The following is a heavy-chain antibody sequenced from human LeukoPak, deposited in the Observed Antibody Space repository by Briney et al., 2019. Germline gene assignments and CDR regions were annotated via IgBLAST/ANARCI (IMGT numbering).Heavy chain of an antibody. Sequence: SETLSLTCTVSGGSISSSSYYWGWIRQPPGKGLEWIGSIYYSGSTYYNPSLKSRVTISVDTSKNQFSLKLSSVTAADTAVYCCARLSTTYYYGSGSYSYYFDYWGQGTLVTVSS. CDR2: IYYSGST. CDR3: ARLSTTYYYGSGSYSYYFDY. J-gene: IGHJ4*02. D-gene: IGHD3-10*01. V-gene: IGHV4-39*01. CDR1: GGSISSSSYY.